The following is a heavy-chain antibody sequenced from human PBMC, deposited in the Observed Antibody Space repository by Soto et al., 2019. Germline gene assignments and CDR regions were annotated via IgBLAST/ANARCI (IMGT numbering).Heavy chain of an antibody. J-gene: IGHJ4*02. Sequence: GGSLRLSCTASGFTFGDYAMSWFRQAPGKGLEWVGFIRSKAYGGTTEYAASVKGRFTISRDDSKSIAYLQMNSLKTEDTAVYYCTRETLSATPRFFPIFDYWGQGTLVTVSS. CDR2: IRSKAYGGTT. CDR3: TRETLSATPRFFPIFDY. D-gene: IGHD2-15*01. V-gene: IGHV3-49*03. CDR1: GFTFGDYA.